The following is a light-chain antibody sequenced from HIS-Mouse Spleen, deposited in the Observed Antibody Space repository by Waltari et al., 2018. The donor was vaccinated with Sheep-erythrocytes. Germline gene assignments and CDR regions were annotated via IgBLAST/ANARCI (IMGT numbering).Light chain of an antibody. CDR1: SSDVGGYNY. Sequence: QSALTQPASVSGSPGQSITISCTGTSSDVGGYNYVSWYQQHPGKAPKLMIYEVINRPSGVSNRFSGSKSCNTASLTISGLQAADEADYYCSSYTSSSTYVFGTGTKVTVL. CDR2: EVI. V-gene: IGLV2-14*01. J-gene: IGLJ1*01. CDR3: SSYTSSSTYV.